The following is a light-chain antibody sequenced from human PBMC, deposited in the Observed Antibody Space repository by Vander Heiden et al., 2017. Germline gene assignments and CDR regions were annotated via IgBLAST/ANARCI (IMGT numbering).Light chain of an antibody. J-gene: IGLJ1*01. Sequence: QSALTQPASVSGSPGQSITLSCTGTSSDVGSYNLVSWYQQHPGKAPKLMIYEVSKRPSGVSNRFSGSKSGNTASLTISGLQAEDEADYYCCSYAGSSTSLYVFGTGTKV. CDR1: SSDVGSYNL. V-gene: IGLV2-23*02. CDR2: EVS. CDR3: CSYAGSSTSLYV.